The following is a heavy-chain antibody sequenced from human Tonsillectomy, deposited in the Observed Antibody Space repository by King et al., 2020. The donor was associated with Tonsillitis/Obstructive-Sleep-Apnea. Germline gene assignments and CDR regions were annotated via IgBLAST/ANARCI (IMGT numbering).Heavy chain of an antibody. CDR1: GYTLTELS. V-gene: IGHV1-24*01. J-gene: IGHJ4*02. CDR2: FDPEDGET. Sequence: QLVQSGAEVKKPGASVKVSCKVSGYTLTELSMHWVRQAPGKGLEWMGGFDPEDGETIYAQKFQGRVTMTEDTSTDTAYMELSSLRSEDTAVYYCATVSGDFWSGYNNPYYFDYWGQGTLVTVSS. CDR3: ATVSGDFWSGYNNPYYFDY. D-gene: IGHD3-3*01.